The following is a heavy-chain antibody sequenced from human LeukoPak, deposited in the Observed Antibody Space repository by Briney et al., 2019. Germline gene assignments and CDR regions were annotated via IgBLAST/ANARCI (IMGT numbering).Heavy chain of an antibody. CDR1: GFTFNIYA. J-gene: IGHJ5*02. D-gene: IGHD3-22*01. V-gene: IGHV3-23*01. CDR2: ISGSGDNT. CDR3: AKQHYCGSSGYHGFDP. Sequence: PGGSLRVSCTASGFTFNIYAMSWVRQAPGKGLEWVTGISGSGDNTYYADSVKGRFTISRDNSKKTLYLQMTSLRAEDTAVYYCAKQHYCGSSGYHGFDPWGQGTLVTVSS.